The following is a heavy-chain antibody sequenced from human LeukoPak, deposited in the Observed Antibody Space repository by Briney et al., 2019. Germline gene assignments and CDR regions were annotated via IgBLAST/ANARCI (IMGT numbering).Heavy chain of an antibody. D-gene: IGHD6-6*01. CDR1: GFTFGNFW. CDR2: IRQDGSQK. Sequence: GGSPRLSCAASGFTFGNFWMSWVRQAPGKGLEWVATIRQDGSQKYYVDSVKGRFTISRDNSKNTLYLQMNSLRAEDTAVYYCAKVARGGSSSAPYYFDYWGQGTLVTVSS. J-gene: IGHJ4*02. CDR3: AKVARGGSSSAPYYFDY. V-gene: IGHV3-7*03.